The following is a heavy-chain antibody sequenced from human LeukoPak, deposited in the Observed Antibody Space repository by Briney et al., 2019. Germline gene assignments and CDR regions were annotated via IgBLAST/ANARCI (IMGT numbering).Heavy chain of an antibody. CDR3: ARYPLGPLAARPYYFDY. CDR2: ISAYNGNT. CDR1: GYTFTSYG. Sequence: ASVKGSCKASGYTFTSYGISWVRQAPGQGLEWRGWISAYNGNTNYAQKLQGRVTMTTDTSTSTAYMELRSLRSDDTAVYYCARYPLGPLAARPYYFDYWGQGTLVTVSS. D-gene: IGHD6-6*01. J-gene: IGHJ4*02. V-gene: IGHV1-18*01.